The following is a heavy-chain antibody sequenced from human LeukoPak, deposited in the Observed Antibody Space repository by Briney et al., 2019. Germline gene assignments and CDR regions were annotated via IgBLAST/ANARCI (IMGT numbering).Heavy chain of an antibody. CDR2: IGPTSDIV. CDR1: GFTFSNAW. CDR3: ARVRSGWYYDY. D-gene: IGHD6-19*01. J-gene: IGHJ4*02. Sequence: GGSLRLPCAASGFTFSNAWMSWARQAPGKGLEWVSFIGPTSDIVFYAGSVKGRFTISRDNAKNSLYLQVNSLRDEDTAVYYCARVRSGWYYDYWGQGTLVTVSS. V-gene: IGHV3-48*02.